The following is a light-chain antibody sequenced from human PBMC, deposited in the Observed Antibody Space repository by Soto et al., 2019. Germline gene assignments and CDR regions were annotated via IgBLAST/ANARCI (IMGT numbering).Light chain of an antibody. V-gene: IGLV2-23*02. CDR1: SSDVGSYNL. Sequence: QSALTQPASVSGSPEQSITISCTGTSSDVGSYNLVSWYQQHPGKAPKVMIYEATKRPSGVSNRFSGSKSRNTASLTISGLQAEDEADYYCCAYTGSGTVVFGGGTKLTVL. CDR3: CAYTGSGTVV. J-gene: IGLJ3*02. CDR2: EAT.